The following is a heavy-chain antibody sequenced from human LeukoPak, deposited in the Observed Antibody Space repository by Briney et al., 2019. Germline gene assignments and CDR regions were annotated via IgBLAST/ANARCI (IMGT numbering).Heavy chain of an antibody. D-gene: IGHD3-22*01. Sequence: GGSLRLSCAASGFTVSSNYMSWVRQAPGKGLEWVSVIYSGGSTYYADSVKGRFTISRDNSKNTLYLQMSSLRAEDTAVYYCARNPGSYYYDSSGYYLDYWGQGTLVTVSS. V-gene: IGHV3-66*01. CDR2: IYSGGST. CDR1: GFTVSSNY. CDR3: ARNPGSYYYDSSGYYLDY. J-gene: IGHJ4*02.